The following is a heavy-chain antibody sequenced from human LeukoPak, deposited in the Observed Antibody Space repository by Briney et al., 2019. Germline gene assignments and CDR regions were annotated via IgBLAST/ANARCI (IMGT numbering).Heavy chain of an antibody. D-gene: IGHD3-9*01. V-gene: IGHV4-34*01. J-gene: IGHJ6*02. CDR2: INHSGST. CDR1: GGSFSGYY. Sequence: SETLSLTCAVYGGSFSGYYWSWIRQPPGKGLEWIGEINHSGSTNYNPSLKSRVTISVDTSKNQFSLKLSSVTAADTAVYYCARGRRVLTGYYNNYYYGMDVWGQGTTVTVSS. CDR3: ARGRRVLTGYYNNYYYGMDV.